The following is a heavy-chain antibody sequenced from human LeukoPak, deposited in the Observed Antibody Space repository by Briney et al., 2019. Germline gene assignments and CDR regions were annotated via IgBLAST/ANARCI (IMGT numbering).Heavy chain of an antibody. D-gene: IGHD2/OR15-2a*01. Sequence: PSETLSLTCAVYGGSYSGYYWSWIRQPPGKGLEWIGEINHSGSTNNNPSLKSRVTISVDTSKNQFSLKLSSVTAADTAVYYCARPGPPTAEFMDVWGQGTTVTVSS. V-gene: IGHV4-34*01. CDR2: INHSGST. CDR3: ARPGPPTAEFMDV. CDR1: GGSYSGYY. J-gene: IGHJ6*02.